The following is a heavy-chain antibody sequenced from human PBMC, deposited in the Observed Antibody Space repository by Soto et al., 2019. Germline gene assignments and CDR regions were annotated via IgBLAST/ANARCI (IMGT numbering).Heavy chain of an antibody. CDR2: VSWNSGNI. D-gene: IGHD7-27*01. V-gene: IGHV3-9*01. J-gene: IGHJ4*01. CDR1: LFTFDDYS. Sequence: SLRPCFAASLFTFDDYSMRCVRQSTVKGLEWVSGVSWNSGNIGYADSVKGRFTMSRDNSKNSLYLPIDRLRTEDTALYYCAKDTQANLGTGRFNDWGQGTLGTFSS. CDR3: AKDTQANLGTGRFND.